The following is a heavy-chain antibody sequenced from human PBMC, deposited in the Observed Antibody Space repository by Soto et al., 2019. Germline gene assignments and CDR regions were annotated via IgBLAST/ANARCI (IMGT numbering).Heavy chain of an antibody. V-gene: IGHV1-69*06. CDR2: IIPIFGTT. J-gene: IGHJ3*02. Sequence: QVQMVQSGAEVKKPASSVKVSCKASGGAFSTYSINWVRQAPGQGLEWMGRIIPIFGTTNYAQKFQGRVTITADKSVTTAYMALSSLRSEDTAVYYCANGYCSGGSCYLSAFDIWGQGTMVTVSS. D-gene: IGHD2-15*01. CDR3: ANGYCSGGSCYLSAFDI. CDR1: GGAFSTYS.